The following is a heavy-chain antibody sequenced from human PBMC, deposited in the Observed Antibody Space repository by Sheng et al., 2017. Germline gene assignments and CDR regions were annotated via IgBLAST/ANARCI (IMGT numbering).Heavy chain of an antibody. CDR1: GGSISSYY. Sequence: QVQLQESGPGLVKPSETLSLTCTVSGGSISSYYWSWIRQPPGKGLEWIGYIYYSGSTNYNPSLKSRVTISVDTSKNQFSLKLSSVTAADTAVYYCARGFSWELDYWGQGTLVTVSS. D-gene: IGHD6-13*01. V-gene: IGHV4-59*12. CDR3: ARGFSWELDY. J-gene: IGHJ4*02. CDR2: IYYSGST.